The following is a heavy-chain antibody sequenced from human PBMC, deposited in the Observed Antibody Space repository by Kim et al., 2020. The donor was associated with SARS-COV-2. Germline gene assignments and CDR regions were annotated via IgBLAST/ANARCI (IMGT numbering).Heavy chain of an antibody. V-gene: IGHV4-34*01. CDR3: ARGGGCCGGGSCYNDY. CDR1: GGSFSGYY. J-gene: IGHJ4*03. CDR2: INHSGSA. Sequence: SETLSLTCAVYGGSFSGYYWSWIRQPPGKGLEWIGEINHSGSANYNPSLKSRVTISVDTSKNQFSLKLSSVTAADTAVYYCARGGGCCGGGSCYNDYWG. D-gene: IGHD2-15*01.